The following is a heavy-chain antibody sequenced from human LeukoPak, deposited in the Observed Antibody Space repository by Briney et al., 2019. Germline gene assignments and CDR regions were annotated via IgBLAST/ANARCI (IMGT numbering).Heavy chain of an antibody. CDR1: GITFSNSW. D-gene: IGHD3-10*01. CDR2: IKEDGSEK. CDR3: ARGGGSGSYYKRELDY. J-gene: IGHJ4*02. Sequence: GGSLRLSCAASGITFSNSWMCWVRQAPGKGLEWVANIKEDGSEKYYVNSVKGRFTISRDNAKNSQYLQMNSLRAEDTAVYYGARGGGSGSYYKRELDYWGQGTLVTVSS. V-gene: IGHV3-7*01.